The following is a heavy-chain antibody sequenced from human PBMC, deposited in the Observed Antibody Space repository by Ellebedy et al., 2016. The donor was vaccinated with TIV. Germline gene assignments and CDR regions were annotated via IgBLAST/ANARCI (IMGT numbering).Heavy chain of an antibody. V-gene: IGHV3-11*06. CDR1: GFTFSDYY. J-gene: IGHJ4*02. D-gene: IGHD1-26*01. Sequence: GESLKISCAASGFTFSDYYMAWIRQAPGKGLEWVSHISPGSSYTHYADSVKGRFTISRDDAKNSLYLQMNSLRVEDTAVYYCVRGGGTYSPEYWGQGTLVTVSS. CDR2: ISPGSSYT. CDR3: VRGGGTYSPEY.